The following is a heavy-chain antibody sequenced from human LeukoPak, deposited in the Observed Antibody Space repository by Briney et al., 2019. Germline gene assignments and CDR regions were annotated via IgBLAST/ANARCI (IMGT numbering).Heavy chain of an antibody. Sequence: GGSLRLSCAASGFTFSSYAMHWVRQAPGKGLEWVAVISYDGSNKYYADSVKGRFTISRENSKNTLYLQMNSLRAEDTAVYYCASVGKYYYYYMDVWGKGTTVTVSS. CDR1: GFTFSSYA. CDR2: ISYDGSNK. CDR3: ASVGKYYYYYMDV. J-gene: IGHJ6*03. V-gene: IGHV3-30*04. D-gene: IGHD7-27*01.